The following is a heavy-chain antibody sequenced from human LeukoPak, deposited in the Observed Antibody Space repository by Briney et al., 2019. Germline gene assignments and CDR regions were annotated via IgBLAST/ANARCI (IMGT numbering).Heavy chain of an antibody. CDR1: GFTVSGSY. Sequence: GGSLRLSCAASGFTVSGSYMSWVRQAPGKGLEWVSVIYSDGSTYYADSVKGRFTISRDNSKNTLYLQMNSLRAEDTAVYYCARAMRGYSYILDYWGQGTLVTVSS. D-gene: IGHD5-18*01. J-gene: IGHJ4*02. V-gene: IGHV3-53*01. CDR3: ARAMRGYSYILDY. CDR2: IYSDGST.